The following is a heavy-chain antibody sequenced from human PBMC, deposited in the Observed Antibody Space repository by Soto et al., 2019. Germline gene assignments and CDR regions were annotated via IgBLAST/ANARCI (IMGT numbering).Heavy chain of an antibody. D-gene: IGHD3-3*01. Sequence: ASVKVSCKASGYSFTTYDISWLRQAPGQGLEWMGRISPYNGNTNYAQNFQDRVTMTADTSSSTAYMELRGLRSDDTAIYYCATSYDSGFDPWGQGTLVTVS. CDR3: ATSYDSGFDP. J-gene: IGHJ5*02. V-gene: IGHV1-18*04. CDR1: GYSFTTYD. CDR2: ISPYNGNT.